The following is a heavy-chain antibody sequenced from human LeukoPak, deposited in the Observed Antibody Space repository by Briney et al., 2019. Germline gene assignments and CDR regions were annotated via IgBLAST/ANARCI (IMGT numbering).Heavy chain of an antibody. CDR2: INPNSGGT. V-gene: IGHV1-2*06. D-gene: IGHD2-15*01. CDR1: GGTFSSYA. CDR3: ASYCSGGSCYSDDAFDI. Sequence: ASVKVSCKASGGTFSSYAISWVRQAPGQGLEWMGRINPNSGGTNYAQKFQGRVTMTRDTSISTAYMELSRLRSDDTAVYYCASYCSGGSCYSDDAFDIWGQGTMVTVSS. J-gene: IGHJ3*02.